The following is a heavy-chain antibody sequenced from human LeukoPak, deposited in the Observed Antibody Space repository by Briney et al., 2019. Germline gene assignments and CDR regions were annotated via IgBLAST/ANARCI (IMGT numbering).Heavy chain of an antibody. J-gene: IGHJ5*02. CDR1: GGSISSGGYY. Sequence: SQTLSLTCTVSGGSISSGGYYWRWIRQHPGKGLEWIGYIYYSGSTYYNPSLKSRVTISVDTSKNQFSLKVSSVTAADTAVYYCARDRKQLGFDPWGQGTLVTVSS. CDR2: IYYSGST. CDR3: ARDRKQLGFDP. V-gene: IGHV4-31*03. D-gene: IGHD6-13*01.